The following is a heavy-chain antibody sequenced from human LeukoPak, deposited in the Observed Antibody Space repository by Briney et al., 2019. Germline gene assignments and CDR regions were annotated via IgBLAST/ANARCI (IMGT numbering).Heavy chain of an antibody. CDR3: AKDRDFSWSSEGATDHDAFDI. CDR2: ISWNSGSI. Sequence: GGSLRLSCAAPGFTFDNYAMHWVRQAPGKGLEWVSGISWNSGSIGYADSVKGRFTISRDNAKNSLYLQMNSLRAEDTALYYCAKDRDFSWSSEGATDHDAFDIWGQGTLVTVSS. J-gene: IGHJ3*02. V-gene: IGHV3-9*01. CDR1: GFTFDNYA. D-gene: IGHD1-26*01.